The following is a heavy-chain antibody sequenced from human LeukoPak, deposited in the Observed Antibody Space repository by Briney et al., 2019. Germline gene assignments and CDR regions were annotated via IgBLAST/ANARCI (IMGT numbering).Heavy chain of an antibody. CDR1: GFTFSSYA. CDR2: ISYDGSNK. CDR3: AREAYSYGPLGY. V-gene: IGHV3-30-3*01. D-gene: IGHD5-18*01. Sequence: PGGSLRPSCAASGFTFSSYAMHWVRQAPGKGLEWVAVISYDGSNKYYADSVKGRFTISRDNSKNTLYLQMNSLRAEDTAVYYCAREAYSYGPLGYWGQGTLVTVSS. J-gene: IGHJ4*02.